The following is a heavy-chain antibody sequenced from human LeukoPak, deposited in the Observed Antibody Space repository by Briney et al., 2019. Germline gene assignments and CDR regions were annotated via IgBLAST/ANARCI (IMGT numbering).Heavy chain of an antibody. CDR1: GFTVSRSF. D-gene: IGHD6-13*01. CDR2: LYRDGGTT. Sequence: GGPLRLSCAASGFTVSRSFMNWVRQAPGKGLEWLAILYRDGGTTYYADSVKGRFTISRDSSKNTLYLQMNSLRAEDTAVYYCAEIIAVAGTGEDNVFDIWGQGTMVTVSS. CDR3: AEIIAVAGTGEDNVFDI. J-gene: IGHJ3*02. V-gene: IGHV3-53*01.